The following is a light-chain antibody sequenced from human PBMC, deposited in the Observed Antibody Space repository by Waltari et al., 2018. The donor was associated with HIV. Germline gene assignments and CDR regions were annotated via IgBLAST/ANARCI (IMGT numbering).Light chain of an antibody. V-gene: IGLV2-23*01. CDR3: CSYATSSTSLYV. CDR2: EGS. CDR1: SSDVGSYNL. Sequence: QSALTQPASVSGSPGQSITISCTGTSSDVGSYNLVSWYQQYPGKAPKLMIYEGSKRPSGVSNRLSGSKSGNTASLTISGLQTDDEADYYCCSYATSSTSLYVFGSGTKVTGL. J-gene: IGLJ1*01.